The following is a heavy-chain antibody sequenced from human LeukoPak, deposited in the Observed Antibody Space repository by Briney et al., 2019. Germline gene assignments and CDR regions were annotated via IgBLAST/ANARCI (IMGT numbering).Heavy chain of an antibody. V-gene: IGHV5-51*01. J-gene: IGHJ4*02. CDR3: AGLHSYAYHY. D-gene: IGHD3-16*01. CDR1: GYSFTSNW. CDR2: IYPGDSDT. Sequence: GESLKISCKGSGYSFTSNWIGWVRQMPGKDLEWMGIIYPGDSDTRYSPSFQGQVTISADKSISTAYLLWSSLKASDTAMYYCAGLHSYAYHYWGQGTLVTVSS.